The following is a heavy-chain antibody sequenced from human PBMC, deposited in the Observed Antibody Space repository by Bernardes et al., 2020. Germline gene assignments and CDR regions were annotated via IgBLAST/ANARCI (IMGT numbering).Heavy chain of an antibody. V-gene: IGHV3-15*01. Sequence: GGSLRLSCAASGFTFSNAWMSWVRQAPGKGLEWVGRIKSKTDGGTTDYAAPVKGRFTISRDNSKNTLYLQMNSLRAEDTAVYYCAKSGRFLEWTYDGYYYYGMDVWGKGTTVTVSS. J-gene: IGHJ6*04. CDR1: GFTFSNAW. D-gene: IGHD3-3*01. CDR3: AKSGRFLEWTYDGYYYYGMDV. CDR2: IKSKTDGGTT.